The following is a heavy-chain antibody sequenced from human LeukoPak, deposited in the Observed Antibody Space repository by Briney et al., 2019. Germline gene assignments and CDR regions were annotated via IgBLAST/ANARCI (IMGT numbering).Heavy chain of an antibody. CDR1: GGSISSSTYY. Sequence: SETLSLTCTVSGGSISSSTYYWGWIRQPPGKGLEWIGSIYYSGTTYYNPSLKSRVTISVDTSKNLFSLKLSSVTAADTAVDYCARVRERVPAAIYDHWGQGTLVTVSS. D-gene: IGHD2-2*01. CDR2: IYYSGTT. V-gene: IGHV4-39*07. CDR3: ARVRERVPAAIYDH. J-gene: IGHJ5*02.